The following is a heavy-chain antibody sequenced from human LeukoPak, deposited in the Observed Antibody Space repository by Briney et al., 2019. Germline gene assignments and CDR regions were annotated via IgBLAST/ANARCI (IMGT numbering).Heavy chain of an antibody. CDR3: ARSPLTPYYFDY. CDR1: GYSFTAYW. J-gene: IGHJ4*02. V-gene: IGHV5-51*01. CDR2: IYPGDSQT. Sequence: GEFLKISFKASGYSFTAYWIAWVRQMPGKGLEWMGIIYPGDSQTRYRPSFQGQVTMSVDKSISTAYLQWSDLKAQDTAMYFCARSPLTPYYFDYWGQGTLVTVSS.